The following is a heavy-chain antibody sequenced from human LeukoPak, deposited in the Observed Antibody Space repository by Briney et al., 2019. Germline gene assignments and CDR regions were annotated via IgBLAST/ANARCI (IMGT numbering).Heavy chain of an antibody. V-gene: IGHV4-34*09. CDR3: ARKNDYGDSYYMDV. J-gene: IGHJ6*03. CDR1: GGSFSGYY. D-gene: IGHD4-17*01. Sequence: SETLSLTCAVYGGSFSGYYWSWIRQHPGKGLEWIGYIHNTGKTDYNPSLKSRIIISLDTSKNRFSLRLSSVTAADTALYYCARKNDYGDSYYMDVWGKGTTVTVSS. CDR2: IHNTGKT.